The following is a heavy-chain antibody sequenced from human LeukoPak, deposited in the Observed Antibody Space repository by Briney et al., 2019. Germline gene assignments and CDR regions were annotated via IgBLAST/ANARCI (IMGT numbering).Heavy chain of an antibody. V-gene: IGHV1-69*05. Sequence: ASVRVSCKASGGTFSSYAISRVRQAPGQELEWMGGIIPIFGTANYAQKLQGRVTMTTDTSTSTAYMELRSLRSDDTAVYYCATFGELLPPLWGQGTLVTVSS. D-gene: IGHD3-10*01. CDR2: IIPIFGTA. J-gene: IGHJ4*02. CDR3: ATFGELLPPL. CDR1: GGTFSSYA.